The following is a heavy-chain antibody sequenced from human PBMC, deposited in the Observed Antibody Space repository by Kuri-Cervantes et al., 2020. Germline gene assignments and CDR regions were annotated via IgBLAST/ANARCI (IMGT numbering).Heavy chain of an antibody. Sequence: SETLSLTCTVSGGSISSSSYYWGWIRQPPGKGLEWIGSIYYSGSTYYNPSLKSRVTISVDTSRNQFSLKLSSVTAADTAVYHCARHDVHTAMVPNWFDPWGQGTLVTVSS. CDR3: ARHDVHTAMVPNWFDP. D-gene: IGHD5-18*01. CDR1: GGSISSSSYY. J-gene: IGHJ5*02. V-gene: IGHV4-39*01. CDR2: IYYSGST.